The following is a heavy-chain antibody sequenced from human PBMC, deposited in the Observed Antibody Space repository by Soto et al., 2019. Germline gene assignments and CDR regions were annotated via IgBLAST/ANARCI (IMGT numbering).Heavy chain of an antibody. D-gene: IGHD3-22*01. V-gene: IGHV5-51*01. CDR3: AGRNSRPMIVVEKNWFDP. CDR2: IYPGDSDT. Sequence: PGESLKISCKGSGYSFTSYWIGWVRQMPGKGLEWMGIIYPGDSDTRYSPSFQGQVTISADKSISTAYLQWSSLKASDTAMYYCAGRNSRPMIVVEKNWFDPWGQGTLVTVSS. J-gene: IGHJ5*02. CDR1: GYSFTSYW.